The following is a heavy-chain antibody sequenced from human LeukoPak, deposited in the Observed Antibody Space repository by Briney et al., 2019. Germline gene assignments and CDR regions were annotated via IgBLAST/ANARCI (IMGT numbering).Heavy chain of an antibody. V-gene: IGHV4-34*01. CDR1: GGSFSGYY. J-gene: IGHJ4*02. CDR3: ARGRYSSSWYSRGLGY. CDR2: INHSGST. Sequence: SETLSLTCAVYGGSFSGYYWSWIRQPPGKGLEWIGEINHSGSTNYNPSLKSRVTISVDTSKNQFSPKLSSVTAADTAVYYCARGRYSSSWYSRGLGYWGQGTLVTVSS. D-gene: IGHD6-13*01.